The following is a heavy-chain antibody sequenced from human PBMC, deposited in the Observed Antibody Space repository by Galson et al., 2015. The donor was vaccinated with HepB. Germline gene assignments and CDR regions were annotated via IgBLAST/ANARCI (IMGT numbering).Heavy chain of an antibody. CDR2: IWYDGSNK. D-gene: IGHD2-2*01. CDR1: GFTFSSYG. J-gene: IGHJ4*02. Sequence: LRLSCAASGFTFSSYGMHWVRQAPGKGLEWVAVIWYDGSNKYYADSVKGRLTISRDNSKNTLYLQMNSLRAEDTAVYYCARDHMRYCSSTSCYGGYWGQGTLVTVSS. V-gene: IGHV3-33*01. CDR3: ARDHMRYCSSTSCYGGY.